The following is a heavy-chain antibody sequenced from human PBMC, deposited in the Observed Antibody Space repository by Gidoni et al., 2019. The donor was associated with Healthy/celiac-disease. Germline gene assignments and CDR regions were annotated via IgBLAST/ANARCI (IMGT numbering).Heavy chain of an antibody. CDR1: GYTFTGYY. J-gene: IGHJ4*02. CDR2: SNPNSGGT. V-gene: IGHV1-2*02. D-gene: IGHD6-13*01. CDR3: ARDHSSTLAGPSVPSDY. Sequence: QVQLVQSGAEVKKPGASVKVSCKASGYTFTGYYMHWVRQAPGQGLERMGWSNPNSGGTNYAQKCQGRVTMTRDTSISTAYMELSRLRSDDTAVYYCARDHSSTLAGPSVPSDYWGQGTLVTVSS.